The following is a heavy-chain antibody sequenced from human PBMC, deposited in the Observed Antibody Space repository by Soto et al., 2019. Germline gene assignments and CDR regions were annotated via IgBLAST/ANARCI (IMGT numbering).Heavy chain of an antibody. V-gene: IGHV1-18*04. J-gene: IGHJ6*02. CDR3: ARDSLIVVVPAAIRPDYYYYGMDV. D-gene: IGHD2-2*01. Sequence: ASVKVSCKASGYTFTSYGISWVRQAPGQGLEWMGWISAYNGNTNYAQKLQGRVTMTTDTSTSTAYMELRSLRSDDTAVYYCARDSLIVVVPAAIRPDYYYYGMDVWGQGXTVTVYS. CDR1: GYTFTSYG. CDR2: ISAYNGNT.